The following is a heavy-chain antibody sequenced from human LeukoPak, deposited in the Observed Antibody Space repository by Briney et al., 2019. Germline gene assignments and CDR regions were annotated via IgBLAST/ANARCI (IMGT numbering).Heavy chain of an antibody. CDR2: IYSGGST. CDR3: ARASYSYDINGWVPFDY. J-gene: IGHJ4*02. D-gene: IGHD3-22*01. V-gene: IGHV3-53*01. Sequence: QSGGSLRLSCAASGFTVSSNYMSWVRQAPGKGLEWVSVIYSGGSTYYADSVKGRFTISRDNSKNTLYLQMNSLRAEDTAVYYCARASYSYDINGWVPFDYWGQGTLVTVSS. CDR1: GFTVSSNY.